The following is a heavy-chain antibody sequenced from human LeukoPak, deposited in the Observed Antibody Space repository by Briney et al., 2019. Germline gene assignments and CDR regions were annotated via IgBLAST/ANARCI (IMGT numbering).Heavy chain of an antibody. CDR3: ARSWAAKWELPGQFDS. Sequence: SETLSLTCTVSGGSMNNYYWNWILQSPEKGLEGIGFVFSRGTTNFNPSFKSRLTMSIDTSKNQFSLRLSSVTAADTAVYFCARSWAAKWELPGQFDSWGQGRLVSVSS. J-gene: IGHJ4*02. CDR1: GGSMNNYY. CDR2: VFSRGTT. D-gene: IGHD1-26*01. V-gene: IGHV4-4*07.